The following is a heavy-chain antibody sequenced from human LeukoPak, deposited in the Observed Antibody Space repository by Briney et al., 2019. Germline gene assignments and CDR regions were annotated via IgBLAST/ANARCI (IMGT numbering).Heavy chain of an antibody. CDR3: AKDRYYYGSGSYAGGTGGFDY. CDR2: ISWNSGSI. CDR1: GFTFDDYA. J-gene: IGHJ4*02. D-gene: IGHD3-10*01. Sequence: GGSLRLSCVASGFTFDDYAMHWVRQAPGKGLEWVSGISWNSGSIGYADSVKGRFTISRDNAKNSLYLQMNSLRAEDTALYYCAKDRYYYGSGSYAGGTGGFDYWGQGTLVTVSS. V-gene: IGHV3-9*01.